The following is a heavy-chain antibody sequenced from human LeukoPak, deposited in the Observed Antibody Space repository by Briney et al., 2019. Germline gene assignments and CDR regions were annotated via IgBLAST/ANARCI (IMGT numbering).Heavy chain of an antibody. V-gene: IGHV3-20*04. CDR3: AKSASSWPLYYFDY. D-gene: IGHD6-13*01. Sequence: GGSLRLSCAASGFTFDVYGMGWVRQAPGKGLEWVSGLNWNGGSTGYADSVKGRFIISRDNAKNCLYLQMNSLRAEDTALYYCAKSASSWPLYYFDYWGQGTLVTVSS. CDR2: LNWNGGST. J-gene: IGHJ4*02. CDR1: GFTFDVYG.